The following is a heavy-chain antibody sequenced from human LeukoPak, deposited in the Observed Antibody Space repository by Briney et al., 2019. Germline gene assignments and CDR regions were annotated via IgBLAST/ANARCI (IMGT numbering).Heavy chain of an antibody. J-gene: IGHJ4*02. Sequence: SQTLSLTCTVSGGSISSGSYYWGWIRQPPGKGPEWIGSIFYNRDTYYNPSLKSRVTISVDTSKNHFSLKLSSLTAADTAVYYCARVSASSWYPYYFDYWGQGTLVTVSS. CDR3: ARVSASSWYPYYFDY. CDR2: IFYNRDT. CDR1: GGSISSGSYY. V-gene: IGHV4-39*07. D-gene: IGHD6-13*01.